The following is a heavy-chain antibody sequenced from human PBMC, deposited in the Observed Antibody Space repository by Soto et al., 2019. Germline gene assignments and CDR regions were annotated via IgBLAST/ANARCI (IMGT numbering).Heavy chain of an antibody. Sequence: QVQLVQSGAEVKKPGASVKVSCKASGYTFTSDDISWVRQAPGQGLEWMGWISPYNSNTDYARKFQGRVTMTTDTSTSTAYMELRSLRSDDTALYYCARGSDMDYWGQGTLVTVSS. CDR2: ISPYNSNT. D-gene: IGHD2-15*01. J-gene: IGHJ4*02. CDR1: GYTFTSDD. V-gene: IGHV1-18*01. CDR3: ARGSDMDY.